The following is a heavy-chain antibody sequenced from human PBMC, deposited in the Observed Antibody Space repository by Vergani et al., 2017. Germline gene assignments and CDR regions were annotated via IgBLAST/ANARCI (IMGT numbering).Heavy chain of an antibody. J-gene: IGHJ4*02. V-gene: IGHV3-73*01. CDR2: IRRRSEHYAT. Sequence: VQLVESGGGVVQPGRSLRLSCAASGFVFSESTIHWVRQVPGKGLEWLGHIRRRSEHYATAYGPSLIGRATISRDDSTNTAYLQLSSLGTDDTTIYFCSAQTQSCHDYWGQGTLVAVSS. CDR3: SAQTQSCHDY. D-gene: IGHD3-10*01. CDR1: GFVFSEST.